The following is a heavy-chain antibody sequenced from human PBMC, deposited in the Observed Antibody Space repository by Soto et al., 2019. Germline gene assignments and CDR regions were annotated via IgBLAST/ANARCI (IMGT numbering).Heavy chain of an antibody. V-gene: IGHV4-59*01. Sequence: SETLSLTCTDPGGSISRDYWSWIRQPPGKGLECIRYIYYSGITNYKPSLKSRVTISLDTSKNQFSLKLTSVTAADTAVYYCGRVTLNYRFDPWGQGTLVTVSS. D-gene: IGHD3-10*01. J-gene: IGHJ5*02. CDR3: GRVTLNYRFDP. CDR1: GGSISRDY. CDR2: IYYSGIT.